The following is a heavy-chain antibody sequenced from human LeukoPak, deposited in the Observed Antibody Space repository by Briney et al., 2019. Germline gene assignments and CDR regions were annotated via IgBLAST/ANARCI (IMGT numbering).Heavy chain of an antibody. V-gene: IGHV4-59*01. CDR3: ASGSYLYYYYYYMDV. Sequence: SETLSLTCTVSGGSISSYYWSWIRQPPGKGLEWIGYIYYSGSTNYNPSLKSRVTISVDTSKNQFSLKRSSVTAADTAVYYCASGSYLYYYYYYMDVWGKGTTVTVSS. J-gene: IGHJ6*03. CDR2: IYYSGST. CDR1: GGSISSYY. D-gene: IGHD3-10*01.